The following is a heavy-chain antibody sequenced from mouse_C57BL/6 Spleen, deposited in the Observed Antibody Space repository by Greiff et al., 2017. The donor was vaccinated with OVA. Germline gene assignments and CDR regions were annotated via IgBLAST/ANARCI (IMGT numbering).Heavy chain of an antibody. V-gene: IGHV5-15*01. J-gene: IGHJ2*01. CDR3: ARQSDYDSFDY. CDR1: GFTFSDYG. CDR2: ISNLAYSI. Sequence: EVQGVESGGGLVQPGGSLKLSCAASGFTFSDYGMAWVRQAPRKGPEWVAFISNLAYSIYYADTVTGRFTISRENAKNTLYLEMSSLRSEDTAMYYCARQSDYDSFDYWGQGTTLTVSS. D-gene: IGHD2-4*01.